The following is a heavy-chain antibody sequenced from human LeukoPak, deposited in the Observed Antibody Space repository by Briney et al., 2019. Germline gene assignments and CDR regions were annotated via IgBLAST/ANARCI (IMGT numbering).Heavy chain of an antibody. CDR3: TRSLLWFGEAAYYYGMDV. D-gene: IGHD3-10*01. CDR2: IRSKAYGGTT. J-gene: IGHJ6*02. CDR1: GFTFGDYA. V-gene: IGHV3-49*04. Sequence: TGGSLRLSCTASGFTFGDYAMSWVRQAPGKGLEWVGFIRSKAYGGTTEYAASVKGRFTIPRDDSKSIAYLQMNSLKTEDTAVYYCTRSLLWFGEAAYYYGMDVWGQGTTVTVSS.